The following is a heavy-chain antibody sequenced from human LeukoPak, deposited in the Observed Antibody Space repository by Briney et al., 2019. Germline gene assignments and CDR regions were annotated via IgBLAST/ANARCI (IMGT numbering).Heavy chain of an antibody. D-gene: IGHD1-26*01. CDR3: ARSGGSYYGGFDY. V-gene: IGHV3-30*04. J-gene: IGHJ4*02. CDR1: GFTFSSYA. CDR2: ISYDGSNK. Sequence: PGRSLRLSCAASGFTFSSYAMHWVRQAPGKGLEWVAVISYDGSNKYYADSVKGRFTISRDNSKNTLYLQMNSLRAEDTAVYYCARSGGSYYGGFDYWGQGTLVTVSS.